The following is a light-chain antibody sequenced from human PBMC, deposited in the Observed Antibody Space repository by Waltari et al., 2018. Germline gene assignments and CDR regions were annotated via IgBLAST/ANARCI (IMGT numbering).Light chain of an antibody. V-gene: IGLV2-23*02. CDR3: CSYAGLVV. J-gene: IGLJ2*01. CDR1: SSDVGSYNL. CDR2: EVS. Sequence: QSALTQPASVSGSPGQSITISCTGTSSDVGSYNLVSWYQQHPGKAPKLMIYEVSKRPSGVSNRFSGSKSGNTGSLTISGLQAEDEADYYCCSYAGLVVFGGGTKLTVL.